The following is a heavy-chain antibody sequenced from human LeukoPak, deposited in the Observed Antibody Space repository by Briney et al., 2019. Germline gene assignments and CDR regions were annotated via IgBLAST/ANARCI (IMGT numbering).Heavy chain of an antibody. D-gene: IGHD3-22*01. CDR1: GFTFSNYS. CDR3: AKDGATMIVVIRPFDI. Sequence: GGSLRLSCAASGFTFSNYSMNWVRQAPGKGLEWVSAISGSGGSTYYADSVKGRFTVSRDNSKNTLYLQMNSLRAEDTAVYYCAKDGATMIVVIRPFDIWGQGTMVTVSS. J-gene: IGHJ3*02. CDR2: ISGSGGST. V-gene: IGHV3-23*01.